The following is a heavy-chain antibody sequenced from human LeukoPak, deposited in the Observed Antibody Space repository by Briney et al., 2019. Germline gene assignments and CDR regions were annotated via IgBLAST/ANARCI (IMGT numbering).Heavy chain of an antibody. CDR2: INPNSGGT. CDR1: GYTFTGYY. V-gene: IGHV1-2*02. D-gene: IGHD1-20*01. Sequence: ASVKVSCKASGYTFTGYYMHWVRQAPGQGLEWMGWINPNSGGTNHAQKFQGRVTMTRDTSISTAYMELSSLRSDDTAVYYCARAYITGTTEWFDPWGQGTLVTVSS. J-gene: IGHJ5*02. CDR3: ARAYITGTTEWFDP.